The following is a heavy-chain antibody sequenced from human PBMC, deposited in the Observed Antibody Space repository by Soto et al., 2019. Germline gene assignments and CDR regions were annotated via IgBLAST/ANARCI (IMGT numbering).Heavy chain of an antibody. D-gene: IGHD6-6*01. V-gene: IGHV3-23*01. J-gene: IGHJ4*02. Sequence: GGSLRLSCAASGFAFSSYAMSWVRQAPGKGLEWVSAISGSGGSTYYADSVKGRFTISRDNSKNTLYLQMNSLRAEDTAVYYCAKGGSSSSGAYFDYWGQGTLVTVSS. CDR3: AKGGSSSSGAYFDY. CDR2: ISGSGGST. CDR1: GFAFSSYA.